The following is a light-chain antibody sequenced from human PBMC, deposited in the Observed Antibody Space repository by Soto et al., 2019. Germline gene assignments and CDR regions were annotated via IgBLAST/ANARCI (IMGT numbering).Light chain of an antibody. CDR3: AAWDDSLRGYV. CDR1: SSNIGSNS. J-gene: IGLJ1*01. Sequence: QSVLTQPPSASGTPGQRVTISCSGGSSNIGSNSVNWYQQFPGTAPKLLIYSDNQWPSGVPDRFSGSKSGTSASLAISGLHSDDEADYYCAAWDDSLRGYVFGTGTKVTVL. V-gene: IGLV1-44*01. CDR2: SDN.